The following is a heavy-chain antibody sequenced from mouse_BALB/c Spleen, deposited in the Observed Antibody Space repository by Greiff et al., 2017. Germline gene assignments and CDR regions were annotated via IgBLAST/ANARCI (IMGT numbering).Heavy chain of an antibody. CDR2: INPSSGYT. CDR1: GYTFTSYT. CDR3: ARYYGYLYYAMDY. J-gene: IGHJ4*01. V-gene: IGHV1-4*02. D-gene: IGHD1-2*01. Sequence: VQLQQSAAELARPGASVKMSCKASGYTFTSYTMHWVKQRPGQGLEWIGYINPSSGYTEYNQKFKDKTTLTADKSSSTAYMQLSSLTSEDSAVYYCARYYGYLYYAMDYWGQGTSVTVSS.